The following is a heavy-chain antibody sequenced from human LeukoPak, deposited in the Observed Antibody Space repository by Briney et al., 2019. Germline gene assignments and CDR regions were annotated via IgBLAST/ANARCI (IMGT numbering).Heavy chain of an antibody. Sequence: PSETLSLTCTVSGGSISGYYWSWIRHPPGQGLEWSAFIYYRGTSKYNPSLMSRVTMLVDTSKNQVSLKLSSVTAADTAVYYCARHYCSGGNCYYFDNCGQGTLVTVSS. J-gene: IGHJ4*02. CDR2: IYYRGTS. CDR1: GGSISGYY. D-gene: IGHD2-15*01. V-gene: IGHV4-59*08. CDR3: ARHYCSGGNCYYFDN.